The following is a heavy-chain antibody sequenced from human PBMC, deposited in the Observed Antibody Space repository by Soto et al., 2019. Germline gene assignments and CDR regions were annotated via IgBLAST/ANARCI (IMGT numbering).Heavy chain of an antibody. CDR3: ARELVLRYFDWAQRGDAFDI. J-gene: IGHJ3*02. CDR1: GFTVSSNY. D-gene: IGHD3-9*01. CDR2: IYSGGSR. V-gene: IGHV3-53*01. Sequence: GGSLRLSCAASGFTVSSNYMSWVRQAPGKGLEWVSVIYSGGSRYYADSVKGRFTISRDNSKNTLYLQMNSLRAEDTAVYYCARELVLRYFDWAQRGDAFDIWGQGTMVTVSS.